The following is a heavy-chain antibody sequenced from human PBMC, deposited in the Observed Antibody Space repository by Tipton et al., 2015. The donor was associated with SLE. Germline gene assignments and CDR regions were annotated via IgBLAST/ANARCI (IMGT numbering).Heavy chain of an antibody. D-gene: IGHD2-15*01. V-gene: IGHV3-13*04. CDR1: GFTFSSYD. CDR2: LGTAGDT. CDR3: ARGYCSGGSCSYWYFDL. J-gene: IGHJ2*01. Sequence: SLRLSCAASGFTFSSYDMHWVRQAIGKGLEWVSALGTAGDTYYPGSVKGRFTISRENAKNSLYLQMNSLRAADTAVYYCARGYCSGGSCSYWYFDLWGRGTLVTVSS.